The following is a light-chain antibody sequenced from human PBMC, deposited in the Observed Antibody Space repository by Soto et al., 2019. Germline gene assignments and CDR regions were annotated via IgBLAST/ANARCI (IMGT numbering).Light chain of an antibody. CDR2: EVS. J-gene: IGLJ3*02. V-gene: IGLV2-14*01. CDR1: NSDVGGYNY. CDR3: SSYTTSATWV. Sequence: QSALTQPASVSGSPGQSITISCTGTNSDVGGYNYVSWYQQYPGKAPKLMIYEVSNRPSGVSNRFSGSKSGNTASLTISGLQAKDEADYYCSSYTTSATWVFGGGTKVTVL.